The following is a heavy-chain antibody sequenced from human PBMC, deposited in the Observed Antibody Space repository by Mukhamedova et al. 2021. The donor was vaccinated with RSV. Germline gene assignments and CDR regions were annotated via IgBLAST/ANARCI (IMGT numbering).Heavy chain of an antibody. CDR3: ARFYGGKNNFDY. J-gene: IGHJ4*02. Sequence: GPMHYSGNIYYNPSLKSRATLSIEKSEHQFSLQLSDVTAADTAKYYCARFYGGKNNFDYWGQGTLVTVSS. D-gene: IGHD4-23*01. CDR2: MHYSGNI. V-gene: IGHV4-31*02.